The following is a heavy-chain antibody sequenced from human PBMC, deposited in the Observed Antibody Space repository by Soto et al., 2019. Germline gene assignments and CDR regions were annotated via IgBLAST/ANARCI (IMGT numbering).Heavy chain of an antibody. CDR2: IYCSGST. CDR3: ARATNYYGSGSPYNWFDP. D-gene: IGHD3-10*01. CDR1: GGSISSGDYC. V-gene: IGHV4-30-4*01. J-gene: IGHJ5*02. Sequence: SETLSLTCTVSGGSISSGDYCWSWIRQPPGKGLEWIGYIYCSGSTYYNPSLKSRVTISVDTSKNQFSLKLSSVTAADTAVYYCARATNYYGSGSPYNWFDPWGQGTLVTVSS.